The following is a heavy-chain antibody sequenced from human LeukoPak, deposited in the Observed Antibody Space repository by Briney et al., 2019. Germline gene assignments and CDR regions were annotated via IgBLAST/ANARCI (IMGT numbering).Heavy chain of an antibody. CDR1: GYTSTSYH. J-gene: IGHJ6*02. Sequence: GASVKVSCKASGYTSTSYHMHWVRQAPGQGLEWMGKINLSGGSTTYAQKFQGRVTMTRDTSTSTVYMELSSLRSEDTAVYYCARARSGYYYGMDVWGQGTTVTVSS. CDR2: INLSGGST. CDR3: ARARSGYYYGMDV. V-gene: IGHV1-46*01. D-gene: IGHD7-27*01.